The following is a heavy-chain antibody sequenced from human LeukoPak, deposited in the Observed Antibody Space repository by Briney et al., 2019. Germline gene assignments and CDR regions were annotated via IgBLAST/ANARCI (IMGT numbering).Heavy chain of an antibody. CDR3: ARDLKAYDFWSGYSHYYYMDV. CDR1: GFTFSGSA. CDR2: IRSKANSYAT. V-gene: IGHV3-73*01. J-gene: IGHJ6*03. Sequence: GGSLRLSCAASGFTFSGSAMHWVRQASGKGLEWVGRIRSKANSYATAYAASVKGRFTISRDDSKNTAYLQMNSLRAEDTAVYYCARDLKAYDFWSGYSHYYYMDVWGKGTTVTVSS. D-gene: IGHD3-3*01.